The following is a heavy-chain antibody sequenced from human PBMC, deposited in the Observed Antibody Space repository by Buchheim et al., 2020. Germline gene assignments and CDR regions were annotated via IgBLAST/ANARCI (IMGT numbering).Heavy chain of an antibody. CDR2: IKQDGTET. V-gene: IGHV3-7*01. J-gene: IGHJ2*01. Sequence: EVQLVESGGGLVQPGGSLRLSCAASGLTFSSYWMTWVRQAPGKGLEWVANIKQDGTETYYVDSVKGRFTISRDNAKNSLYLQMNSLRAEDTAVYYCARDGTLWEQWLVRNYWYFDLWGRGTL. D-gene: IGHD6-19*01. CDR3: ARDGTLWEQWLVRNYWYFDL. CDR1: GLTFSSYW.